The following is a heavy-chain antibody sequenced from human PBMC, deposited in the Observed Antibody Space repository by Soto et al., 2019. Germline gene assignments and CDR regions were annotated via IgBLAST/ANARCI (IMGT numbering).Heavy chain of an antibody. CDR3: ARDAPYSSGWYDCDY. CDR2: INSDGSST. CDR1: GFTFSSYW. Sequence: GGSLRLSCAASGFTFSSYWMHWVRQAPGKGLVWVSRINSDGSSTSYADSVKGRFTISRDNSKNTLYLQMNSLRAEDTAVYYCARDAPYSSGWYDCDYWGQGTLVTVSS. V-gene: IGHV3-74*01. J-gene: IGHJ4*02. D-gene: IGHD6-19*01.